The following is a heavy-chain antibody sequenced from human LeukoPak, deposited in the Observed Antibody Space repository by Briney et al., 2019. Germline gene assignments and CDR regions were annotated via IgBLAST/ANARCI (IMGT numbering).Heavy chain of an antibody. V-gene: IGHV3-23*01. CDR1: GFTFSSYA. D-gene: IGHD2-2*01. J-gene: IGHJ6*02. CDR3: AKGSCSSTSCYPYYYYGMDA. CDR2: ISGSGGST. Sequence: PGGSLRLSCAASGFTFSSYAMSWVRQAPGKGLEWVSAISGSGGSTYYADSVKGRFTISRDNSKNTLYLQMNSLRAEDTAVYYCAKGSCSSTSCYPYYYYGMDAWGQGTTVTVSS.